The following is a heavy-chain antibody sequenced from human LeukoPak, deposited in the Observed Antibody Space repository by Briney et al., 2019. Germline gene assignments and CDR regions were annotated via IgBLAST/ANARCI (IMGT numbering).Heavy chain of an antibody. Sequence: GGSLRLSCAVSGFSVTTNDMSWVRQAPGKGLEWVSVIYSGERTYYADSVKGRFTISRDNAKNSLYLQMNSLRVEDTAVYYCARAKQRFLGDGDSAEGNWFDPWGQGTLVTVSS. CDR3: ARAKQRFLGDGDSAEGNWFDP. CDR1: GFSVTTND. CDR2: IYSGERT. D-gene: IGHD3-16*01. V-gene: IGHV3-53*01. J-gene: IGHJ5*02.